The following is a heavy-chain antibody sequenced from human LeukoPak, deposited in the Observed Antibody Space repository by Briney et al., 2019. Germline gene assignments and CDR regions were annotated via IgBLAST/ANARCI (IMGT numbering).Heavy chain of an antibody. CDR1: GFTFSSYN. CDR2: ISSSTIYI. D-gene: IGHD6-19*01. CDR3: ARDIGVAADH. Sequence: PGGSLRLSCAASGFTFSSYNMDWVRQAPGKGLEWVSSISSSTIYIYYADSVRGRFTIPRDNAQNSLYLQMNSLTAEDTAVYYCARDIGVAADHWGQGTLVTVSS. J-gene: IGHJ4*02. V-gene: IGHV3-21*01.